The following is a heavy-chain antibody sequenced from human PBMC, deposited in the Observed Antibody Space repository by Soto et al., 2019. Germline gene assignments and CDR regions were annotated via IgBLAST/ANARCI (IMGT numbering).Heavy chain of an antibody. J-gene: IGHJ4*02. D-gene: IGHD1-1*01. V-gene: IGHV3-23*01. CDR1: GFTFSSYA. CDR3: AKYMVQPRNIDY. CDR2: ISGSGGST. Sequence: GSLRLSCAASGFTFSSYAMSWVRQAPGKGLEWVSAISGSGGSTYYADSVKGRFTISRDNSKNTLYLQMNSLRAEDTAVYYCAKYMVQPRNIDYWGQGTLVTVSS.